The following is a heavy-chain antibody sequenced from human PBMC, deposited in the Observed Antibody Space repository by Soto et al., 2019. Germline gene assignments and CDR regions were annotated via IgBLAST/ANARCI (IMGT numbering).Heavy chain of an antibody. Sequence: PSETLSLTCTVSGGAISRYYWSWIRQPPGKGLEWIGYIYYSGSTYYNPSLKSRVTISVDTSKNQFSLKLSSVTAADTAVYYCAKDREQWPDAFDSWGQGIMVSVSS. CDR2: IYYSGST. CDR3: AKDREQWPDAFDS. V-gene: IGHV4-59*01. J-gene: IGHJ3*02. D-gene: IGHD6-19*01. CDR1: GGAISRYY.